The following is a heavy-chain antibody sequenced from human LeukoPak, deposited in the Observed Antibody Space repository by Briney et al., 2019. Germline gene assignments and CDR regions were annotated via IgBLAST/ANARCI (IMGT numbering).Heavy chain of an antibody. J-gene: IGHJ4*02. D-gene: IGHD2-15*01. Sequence: GGSLRLSCAASGFTFSSYAMSWVRQAPGKGLEWVANIKQDGSEKYYVDSVKGRFTISRDNAKNSLYLQMNSLRAEDTAVYYCARGDSEYCSGGSCYAYYFDYWGQGTLVTVSS. CDR1: GFTFSSYA. CDR3: ARGDSEYCSGGSCYAYYFDY. V-gene: IGHV3-7*01. CDR2: IKQDGSEK.